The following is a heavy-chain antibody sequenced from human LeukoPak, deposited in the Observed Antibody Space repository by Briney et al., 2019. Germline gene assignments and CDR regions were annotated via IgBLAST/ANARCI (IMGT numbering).Heavy chain of an antibody. D-gene: IGHD3-22*01. CDR1: GGSISITSYY. CDR3: ARVVGRIVVISANYFDP. J-gene: IGHJ5*02. Sequence: SETLSLTCTVSGGSISITSYYWGWIRQPPGKGLEWIGSIYKSGSTYYNPSLKSRVTISVDTSKNQFSLKLSSVTAADTAVYYCARVVGRIVVISANYFDPWGQGTLVIVSS. V-gene: IGHV4-39*01. CDR2: IYKSGST.